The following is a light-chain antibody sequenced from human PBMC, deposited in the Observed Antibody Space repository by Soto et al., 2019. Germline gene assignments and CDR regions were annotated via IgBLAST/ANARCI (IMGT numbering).Light chain of an antibody. J-gene: IGKJ4*01. Sequence: AIQMTQSPSSLSASVGDRVTVTCRASQDIRSDLGWYQQKPGKAPQLLIYGASRLQSGVPSRFSVSGSGTDFTLTISSLQPEDFATYYCLQDDTYPLTFGGGTKV. CDR1: QDIRSD. CDR2: GAS. CDR3: LQDDTYPLT. V-gene: IGKV1-6*02.